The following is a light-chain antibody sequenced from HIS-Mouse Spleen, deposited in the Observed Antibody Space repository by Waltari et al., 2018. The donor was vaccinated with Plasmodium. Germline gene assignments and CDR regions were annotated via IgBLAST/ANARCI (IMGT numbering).Light chain of an antibody. CDR2: RDS. J-gene: IGLJ1*01. Sequence: SYELTQPLSVSVALGQTARITCGGNNIGSKNVHWYQQKPGQAPVLVIYRDSNRPSGIPARFSGSGSGTEFTLTISSLQSEDFAVYYCQQYNNWSFTFGPGT. CDR3: QQYNNWSFT. CDR1: NIGSKN. V-gene: IGLV3-9*01.